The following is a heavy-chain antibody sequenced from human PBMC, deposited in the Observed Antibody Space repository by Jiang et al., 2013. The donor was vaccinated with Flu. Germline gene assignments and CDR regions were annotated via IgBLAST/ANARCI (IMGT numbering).Heavy chain of an antibody. CDR3: ARDGGHCSGGSCYDY. CDR1: SISSYY. V-gene: IGHV4-59*01. J-gene: IGHJ4*02. D-gene: IGHD2-15*01. CDR2: IYYSGST. Sequence: SISSYYWSWIRQPPGKGLEWIGYIYYSGSTNYNPSLKSRVTISVDTSKNQFSLKLSSVTAADTAVYYCARDGGHCSGGSCYDYWGQGTLVTVSS.